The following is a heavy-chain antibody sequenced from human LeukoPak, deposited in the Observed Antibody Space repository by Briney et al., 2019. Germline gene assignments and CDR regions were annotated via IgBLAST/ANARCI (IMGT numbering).Heavy chain of an antibody. CDR3: ARAAIPRWFDP. J-gene: IGHJ5*02. CDR2: IYHSGST. CDR1: GGSISSSNW. D-gene: IGHD2-21*01. V-gene: IGHV4-4*02. Sequence: SETLSLTCTVSGGSISSSNWWSWVRQPPGKGLEWIGEIYHSGSTNYNPSLKSRVTISVDKPKNQFSLKLSSVTAADTAVYYCARAAIPRWFDPWGQGTLVTVSS.